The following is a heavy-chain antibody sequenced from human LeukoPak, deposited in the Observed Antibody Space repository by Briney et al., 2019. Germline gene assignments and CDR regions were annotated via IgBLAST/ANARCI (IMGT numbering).Heavy chain of an antibody. CDR3: ARAPEHLVFRAFDI. D-gene: IGHD6-13*01. V-gene: IGHV3-30-3*01. CDR1: GFTFSSYA. Sequence: GRSLRLSCAASGFTFSSYAMHWVRQAPGKGLEWVAVISYDGSNKYYADSMKGRFTISRDNSKNTLYLQMNSLRAEDTGVYYCARAPEHLVFRAFDIWGQGTMVTVSS. CDR2: ISYDGSNK. J-gene: IGHJ3*02.